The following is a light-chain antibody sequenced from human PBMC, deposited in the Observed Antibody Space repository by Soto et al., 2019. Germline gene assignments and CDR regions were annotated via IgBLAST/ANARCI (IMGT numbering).Light chain of an antibody. CDR1: QYINTR. CDR3: HKRQSWPRT. V-gene: IGKV3-11*01. J-gene: IGKJ1*01. Sequence: EIVLTHSPATLSSFPCYRVTLSFSSSQYINTRLAWYQHRPGQAPRLLIYQTSIRAAGIPARFSASGSGTDFTLTISDVQPEDFALYYCHKRQSWPRTFGQGTKVDIK. CDR2: QTS.